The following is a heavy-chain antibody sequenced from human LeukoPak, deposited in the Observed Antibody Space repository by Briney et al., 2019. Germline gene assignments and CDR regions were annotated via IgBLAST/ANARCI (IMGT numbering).Heavy chain of an antibody. CDR3: ARDLADCSSTSCHAHNWFDP. D-gene: IGHD2-2*01. Sequence: ASVKVSCTASGGTFSSYAISWVRQAPGQGLELMGGIIPIFGTANYAQKFQGRVTITADKSTSTAYMELSSLRSEDTAVYYCARDLADCSSTSCHAHNWFDPWGQGTLVTVSS. V-gene: IGHV1-69*06. J-gene: IGHJ5*02. CDR2: IIPIFGTA. CDR1: GGTFSSYA.